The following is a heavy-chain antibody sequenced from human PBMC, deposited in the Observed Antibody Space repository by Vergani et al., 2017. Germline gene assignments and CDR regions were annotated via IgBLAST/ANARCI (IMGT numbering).Heavy chain of an antibody. V-gene: IGHV1-46*03. J-gene: IGHJ5*02. D-gene: IGHD3-9*01. CDR3: ARGYYDILTGFSWFDP. CDR2: INPSGGST. CDR1: GYTFTSYY. Sequence: QVQLVQSGAEVKKPGASVKVSCKASGYTFTSYYMHWVRQAPGQGLEWMGIINPSGGSTSYAQKFQGIVTMTRDTSTSTVYMELSSLRSEDTAVYYCARGYYDILTGFSWFDPWGQGTLVTVSS.